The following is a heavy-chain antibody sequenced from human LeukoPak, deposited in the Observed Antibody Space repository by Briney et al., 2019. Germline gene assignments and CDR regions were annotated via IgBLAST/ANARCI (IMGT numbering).Heavy chain of an antibody. V-gene: IGHV3-30*02. CDR3: AKESRGSYSDY. CDR2: ISYDGSNR. Sequence: GGSLRLSCAASGFAFSSSGMHWVRQAPGKGLEWVGFISYDGSNRYYADSVKGRFTISRDNSKNTLYLQMNSLRAEDTAVYYCAKESRGSYSDYWGQGTLVTVSS. D-gene: IGHD5-12*01. J-gene: IGHJ4*02. CDR1: GFAFSSSG.